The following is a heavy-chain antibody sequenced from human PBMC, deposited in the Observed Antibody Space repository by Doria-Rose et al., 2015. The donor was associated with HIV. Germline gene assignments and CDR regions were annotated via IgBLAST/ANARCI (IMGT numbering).Heavy chain of an antibody. CDR2: INHSGST. CDR1: GGSFSGYY. V-gene: IGHV4-34*01. Sequence: QVQLQESGAGLVKPSETLSLTCAVFGGSFSGYYWSWIRQPPGQGLAWIGAINHSGSTNYRTSLKSRVTISLDTSKNLFSLKLSSVTAADTAVYYCARGLLRGGWNDVDYYYGMDVWGQGTTVTVSS. CDR3: ARGLLRGGWNDVDYYYGMDV. D-gene: IGHD1-1*01. J-gene: IGHJ6*02.